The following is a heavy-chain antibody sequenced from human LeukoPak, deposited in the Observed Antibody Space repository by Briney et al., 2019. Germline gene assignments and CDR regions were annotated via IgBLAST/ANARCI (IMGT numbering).Heavy chain of an antibody. D-gene: IGHD6-19*01. J-gene: IGHJ4*02. Sequence: SETLSLTCTVSGASISSYYWSWIRQSPGKGLEWIGYIYYSGSTYYNPSLKSRVTISVDTSKNQFSLKLSSVTAADTAVYYCAASFDKRGRLDSWGQGTLVTVSS. CDR1: GASISSYY. CDR3: AASFDKRGRLDS. CDR2: IYYSGST. V-gene: IGHV4-59*12.